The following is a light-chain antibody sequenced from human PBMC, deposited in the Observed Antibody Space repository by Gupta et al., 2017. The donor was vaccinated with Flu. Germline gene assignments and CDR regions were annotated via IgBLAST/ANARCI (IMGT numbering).Light chain of an antibody. V-gene: IGKV1-39*01. J-gene: IGKJ4*01. CDR1: QSISSY. CDR3: QQSDSTLSGT. CDR2: AAS. Sequence: DIQMTQSPSSLSASVGDRVTITCRASQSISSYLNWYQQKPGKAPKLLIYAASSLQSGVPSRFSGSGYGTDFTLTISSRQQEDFATYYCQQSDSTLSGTFGGGTKVEI.